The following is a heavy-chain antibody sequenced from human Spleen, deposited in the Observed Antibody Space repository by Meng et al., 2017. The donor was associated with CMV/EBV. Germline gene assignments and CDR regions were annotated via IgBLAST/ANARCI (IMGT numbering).Heavy chain of an antibody. CDR3: AGITTPVHWGRSNSDY. V-gene: IGHV3-30-3*01. D-gene: IGHD4-11*01. CDR2: ISYNGGNT. CDR1: FYFSSYA. Sequence: FYFSSYAMHWVRQAPGKGLQWVAVISYNGGNTYYADSVNGRFTISRDNSKNMLYLQMNSLGVDDTAVYYCAGITTPVHWGRSNSDYWGQGTLVTVSS. J-gene: IGHJ4*02.